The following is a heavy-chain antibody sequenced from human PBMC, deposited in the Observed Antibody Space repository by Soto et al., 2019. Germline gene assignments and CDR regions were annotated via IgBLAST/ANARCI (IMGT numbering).Heavy chain of an antibody. J-gene: IGHJ4*02. V-gene: IGHV4-31*03. CDR1: GGSISSSAYS. CDR2: IHYSGST. D-gene: IGHD5-18*01. Sequence: PSETLSLTCTVSGGSISSSAYSWSWIRQHPGKGLEWIGYIHYSGSTYYNPSLKSRVTISVDTSKNQFSLKLSSVTAADTAVYYCARGRHEYSYGNFDSWGQGTLVTVSS. CDR3: ARGRHEYSYGNFDS.